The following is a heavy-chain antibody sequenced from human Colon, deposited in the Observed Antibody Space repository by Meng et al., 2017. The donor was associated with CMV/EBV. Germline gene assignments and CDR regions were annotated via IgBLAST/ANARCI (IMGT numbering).Heavy chain of an antibody. Sequence: SYILCYSAWVCHSPGNCFEWIGEVYRTGGTYYNPSIKSLISISLDSSLLEFHLKLTSLTAADTAVYYCARGGSDEQGWELPASWGQGVLVTVSS. CDR2: VYRTGGT. D-gene: IGHD4-23*01. J-gene: IGHJ5*02. CDR3: ARGGSDEQGWELPAS. CDR1: SYILCY. V-gene: IGHV4-34*01.